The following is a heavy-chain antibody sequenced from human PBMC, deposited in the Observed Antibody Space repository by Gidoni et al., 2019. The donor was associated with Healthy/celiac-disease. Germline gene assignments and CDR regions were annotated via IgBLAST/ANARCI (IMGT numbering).Heavy chain of an antibody. CDR2: IVVGSGNT. V-gene: IGHV1-58*01. Sequence: IGWIVVGSGNTNYAQKFQERVTITRDMSTSTAYMELSSLRSEDTAVYYCAAAGSGELPLYFDYWGQGTLVTVSS. D-gene: IGHD1-26*01. J-gene: IGHJ4*02. CDR3: AAAGSGELPLYFDY.